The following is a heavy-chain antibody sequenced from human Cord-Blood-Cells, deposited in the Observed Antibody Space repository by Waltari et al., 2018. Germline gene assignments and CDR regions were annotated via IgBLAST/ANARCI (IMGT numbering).Heavy chain of an antibody. CDR1: GGSFSGYY. D-gene: IGHD6-6*01. CDR3: ARGHRQLVRYFDL. CDR2: INHSGST. Sequence: QVQLQQWGAGLLKPSETLSLTCAVYGGSFSGYYWSWIRQPPGKGLEWIGEINHSGSTNYNPSIKSRVTISVYTSKNQFSLKLSSGTAADTAVYYCARGHRQLVRYFDLWGRGTLVTVSS. V-gene: IGHV4-34*01. J-gene: IGHJ2*01.